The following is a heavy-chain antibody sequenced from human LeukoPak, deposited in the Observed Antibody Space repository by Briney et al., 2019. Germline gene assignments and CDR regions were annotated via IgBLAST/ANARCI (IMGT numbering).Heavy chain of an antibody. CDR2: MNPNSGNT. Sequence: ASVKVSCKASGYTFTSYDINWVRQATGQGLEWMGWMNPNSGNTGYAQKFQGRVTMTRNTSISTAYMELSSLRSEDTAVYYCARVKDSSSWYWYYYYMDVWGKGITVTVSS. CDR3: ARVKDSSSWYWYYYYMDV. J-gene: IGHJ6*03. CDR1: GYTFTSYD. V-gene: IGHV1-8*01. D-gene: IGHD6-13*01.